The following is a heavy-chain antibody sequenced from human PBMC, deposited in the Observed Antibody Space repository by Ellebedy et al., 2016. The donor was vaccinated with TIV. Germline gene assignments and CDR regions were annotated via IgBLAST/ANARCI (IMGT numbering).Heavy chain of an antibody. J-gene: IGHJ6*02. Sequence: PGGSLRLSCAASGFTFSSYGMSWVRQAPGEGLQWVSGISGSGGNIYNADSLKGRFTISRDTSKNTLYMQMNNLRAEDTAVYYCAKGLAAAAGSYYYGMDVWGQGITVTVSS. V-gene: IGHV3-23*01. CDR3: AKGLAAAAGSYYYGMDV. CDR1: GFTFSSYG. CDR2: ISGSGGNI. D-gene: IGHD6-13*01.